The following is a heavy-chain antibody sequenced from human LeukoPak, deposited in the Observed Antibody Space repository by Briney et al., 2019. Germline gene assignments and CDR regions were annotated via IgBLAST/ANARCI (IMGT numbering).Heavy chain of an antibody. CDR1: GFIFRNYA. J-gene: IGHJ4*02. D-gene: IGHD2-15*01. Sequence: GGSLRLSCAASGFIFRNYAMSWVRQAPGKGLEWVSAISGSGTDTFYANSVKGRFTISRDNPKNTLYLQMNSLRAEDTAVYYCAKGGGSSCYSPSDYWGQGTLVTVSS. V-gene: IGHV3-23*01. CDR2: ISGSGTDT. CDR3: AKGGGSSCYSPSDY.